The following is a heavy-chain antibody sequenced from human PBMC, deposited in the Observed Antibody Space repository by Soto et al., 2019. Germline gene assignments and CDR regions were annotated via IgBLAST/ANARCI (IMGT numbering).Heavy chain of an antibody. CDR2: IKADGSET. V-gene: IGHV3-7*03. CDR1: GFSFSTYW. CDR3: VREDSGWYSRGSFDL. Sequence: PGGSLRLSCVASGFSFSTYWMSWVRQVPGTGLEWVANIKADGSETHYVDSVRGRFTISRDNAKNTLYLQMNSLRAEDTARYYCVREDSGWYSRGSFDLWGRGTMVTVSS. D-gene: IGHD6-19*01. J-gene: IGHJ3*01.